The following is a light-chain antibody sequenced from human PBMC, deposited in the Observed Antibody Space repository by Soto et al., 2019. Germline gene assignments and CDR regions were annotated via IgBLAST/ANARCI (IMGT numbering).Light chain of an antibody. J-gene: IGKJ4*01. CDR1: QSVSSY. CDR3: QQRSNWPPVST. Sequence: EIVLTQSPATLSLSPGEGATLSCRASQSVSSYLAWYQQKPGQAPRLLIYDASNRATGIPARFSGSGSGTDFTLTISSLEPEDFAVYYCQQRSNWPPVSTFGGGTKVDIK. CDR2: DAS. V-gene: IGKV3-11*01.